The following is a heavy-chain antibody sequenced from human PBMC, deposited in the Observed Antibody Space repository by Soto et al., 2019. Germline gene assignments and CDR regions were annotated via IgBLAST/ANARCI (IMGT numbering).Heavy chain of an antibody. Sequence: SVKVSCKASGGTFSSYTISWVRQAPGQGLEWMGRIIPILGIANYAQKFQGRVTITADKSTSTAYMELSSLRSEDTALYYCARSPPIVATFYFDYWGQGTLVTVSS. J-gene: IGHJ4*02. CDR1: GGTFSSYT. V-gene: IGHV1-69*02. CDR2: IIPILGIA. CDR3: ARSPPIVATFYFDY. D-gene: IGHD5-12*01.